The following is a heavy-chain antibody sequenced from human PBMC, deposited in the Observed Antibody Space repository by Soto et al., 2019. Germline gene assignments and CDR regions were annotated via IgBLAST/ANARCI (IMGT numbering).Heavy chain of an antibody. D-gene: IGHD3-22*01. J-gene: IGHJ4*02. CDR3: ATGGSGYSY. V-gene: IGHV1-18*04. CDR1: GCTFTSCG. CDR2: ISAYNGNT. Sequence: KRPAKAAGCTFTSCGISWVRQAPGQGLECMGWISAYNGNTNYAQKLQGRVTMTTDTSTSTAYMELRSLGSDDTAVYYCATGGSGYSYWGQGTLGTVSS.